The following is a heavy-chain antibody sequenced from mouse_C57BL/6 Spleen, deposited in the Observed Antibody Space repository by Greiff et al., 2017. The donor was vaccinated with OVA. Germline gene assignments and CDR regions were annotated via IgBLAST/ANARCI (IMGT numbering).Heavy chain of an antibody. V-gene: IGHV1-55*01. CDR3: ARHEEGGYDYDESYFDY. D-gene: IGHD2-4*01. CDR1: GYTFTSYW. J-gene: IGHJ2*01. Sequence: QVQLQQPGAELVKPGASVKMSCKASGYTFTSYWITWVKQRPGQGLEWIGDIYPGSGSTNYNEKFKSKATLTADKSSSTVYMELSRLTSEDSAVYFCARHEEGGYDYDESYFDYWGQGTTLTVSS. CDR2: IYPGSGST.